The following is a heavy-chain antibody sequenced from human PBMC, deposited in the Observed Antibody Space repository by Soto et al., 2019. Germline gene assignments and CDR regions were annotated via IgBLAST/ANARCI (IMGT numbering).Heavy chain of an antibody. CDR1: GGSISSYY. CDR2: IYYSGST. V-gene: IGHV4-39*01. J-gene: IGHJ4*02. D-gene: IGHD3-9*01. Sequence: SEPLSVTCTVSGGSISSYYWGWISKPPGKGLEWIGSIYYSGSTYYNPSLKSRVTISVDTSKNQFSLKLSSVTAADTAVYYCARNYDILTGYLYWGQGTLVTVSS. CDR3: ARNYDILTGYLY.